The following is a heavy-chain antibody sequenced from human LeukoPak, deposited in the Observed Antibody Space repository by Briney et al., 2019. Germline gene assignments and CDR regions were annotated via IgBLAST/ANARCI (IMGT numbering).Heavy chain of an antibody. Sequence: PGGSLRVSCAASGFTFSAYAMSWVRQAPGKGLEWVSVISGSSGSTYYADSVKGRFTISRDNSKSTLYLQMNGLRAEDTAVYYCAREAANFDYWGQGTLVTVSP. CDR1: GFTFSAYA. CDR3: AREAANFDY. J-gene: IGHJ4*02. V-gene: IGHV3-23*01. CDR2: ISGSSGST.